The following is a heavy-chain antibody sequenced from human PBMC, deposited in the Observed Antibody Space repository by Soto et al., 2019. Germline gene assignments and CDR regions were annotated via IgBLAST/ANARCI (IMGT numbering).Heavy chain of an antibody. D-gene: IGHD5-12*01. CDR2: IIPIFGTA. CDR1: GYTFTSYG. J-gene: IGHJ6*02. V-gene: IGHV1-69*13. Sequence: SVKVSCKASGYTFTSYGISWVRQAPGQGLEWMGGIIPIFGTANYAQKFQGRVTITADESTSTAYMELSSLRSEDTAVYYCARSGVVATWSYGMDVWGQGTTVTVSS. CDR3: ARSGVVATWSYGMDV.